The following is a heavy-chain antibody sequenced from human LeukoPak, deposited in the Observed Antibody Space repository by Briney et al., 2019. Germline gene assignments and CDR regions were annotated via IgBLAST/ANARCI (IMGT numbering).Heavy chain of an antibody. J-gene: IGHJ4*02. CDR3: ARDSATAPFDY. CDR2: ISYDGSNK. V-gene: IGHV3-30-3*01. D-gene: IGHD5-12*01. Sequence: GGSLRLSCAASRFTFSTYAMHWVRQAPGKGLEWVAVISYDGSNKYYADSVKGRFTISRDNSKNTLYLQMNSLRAEDTAVYYCARDSATAPFDYWGQGTLVTVSS. CDR1: RFTFSTYA.